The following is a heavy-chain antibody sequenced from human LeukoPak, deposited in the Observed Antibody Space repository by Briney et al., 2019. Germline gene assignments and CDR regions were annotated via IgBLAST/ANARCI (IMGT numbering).Heavy chain of an antibody. J-gene: IGHJ4*02. V-gene: IGHV1-2*02. CDR1: GYTLTGCY. Sequence: ASVKLSCTAAGYTLTGCYMHWVRQAHGQGLEWMGWINTKSGDIKYAPKFPGRVTMTRDTPVSTVYMEASRLTSDDTAVYYCASRPDRTLLPFFDYWGQGTLVTVS. D-gene: IGHD5/OR15-5a*01. CDR2: INTKSGDI. CDR3: ASRPDRTLLPFFDY.